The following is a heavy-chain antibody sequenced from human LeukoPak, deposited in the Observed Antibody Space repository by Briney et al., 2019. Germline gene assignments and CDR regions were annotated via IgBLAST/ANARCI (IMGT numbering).Heavy chain of an antibody. CDR1: GFTFSSYA. V-gene: IGHV3-23*01. CDR2: ISGSGGST. CDR3: AKGSSRYYGSGSYSEYCFDY. D-gene: IGHD3-10*01. Sequence: PGGSLRLSCAASGFTFSSYAMSWVRQAPGKGLEWVSAISGSGGSTYYADSVKGRFTISRDNSKNTLYLQMNSLRAEDTAVYYCAKGSSRYYGSGSYSEYCFDYWGQGTLVTVSS. J-gene: IGHJ4*02.